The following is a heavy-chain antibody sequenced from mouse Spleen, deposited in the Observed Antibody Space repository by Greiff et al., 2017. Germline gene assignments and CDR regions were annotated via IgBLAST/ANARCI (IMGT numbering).Heavy chain of an antibody. CDR3: ARGGSLLYAMDY. Sequence: EVKLQESGPGMVKPSQSLSLTCTVTGYSITSGYDWHWIRHFPGNKLEWMGYISYSGSTNYNPSLKSRISITHDTSKNHFFLKLNSVTTEDTATYYCARGGSLLYAMDYWGQGTSVTVSS. J-gene: IGHJ4*01. V-gene: IGHV3-1*01. CDR1: GYSITSGYD. CDR2: ISYSGST.